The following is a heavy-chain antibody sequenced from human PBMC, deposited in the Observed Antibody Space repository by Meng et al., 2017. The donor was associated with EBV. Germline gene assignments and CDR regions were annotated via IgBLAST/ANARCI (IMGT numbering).Heavy chain of an antibody. CDR3: ASESGRGYTPDY. V-gene: IGHV1-69*01. CDR2: FLPRLGAP. D-gene: IGHD3-10*01. CDR1: GGPFRYYA. Sequence: GQLGRAAAEGKKPGASVKVSCKTSGGPFRYYAISWVRQAPGQGLEWLGGFLPRLGAPNYAQKFHGRVKITADESTSTHYMDLSSLRSEDTAIYYCASESGRGYTPDYWGQGTLVTVSS. J-gene: IGHJ4*02.